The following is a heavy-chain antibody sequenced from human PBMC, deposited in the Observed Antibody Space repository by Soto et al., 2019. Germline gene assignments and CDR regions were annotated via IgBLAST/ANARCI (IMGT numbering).Heavy chain of an antibody. J-gene: IGHJ5*01. D-gene: IGHD1-26*01. V-gene: IGHV3-23*01. CDR1: RFTFSDFA. CDR2: IGGGGTDT. Sequence: DVQLLESGGGLVQPGGSLTLSCAASRFTFSDFAMSWVRQAPGKGLAWVSSIGGGGTDTYYADSVKGRFTISRDNSKNTLYLQMDSLRDEDTAVYYCAKDAVPYNGKWDWFDSWGQRTLVTASS. CDR3: AKDAVPYNGKWDWFDS.